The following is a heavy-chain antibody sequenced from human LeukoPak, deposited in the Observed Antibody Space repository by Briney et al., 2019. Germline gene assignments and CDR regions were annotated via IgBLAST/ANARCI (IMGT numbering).Heavy chain of an antibody. CDR1: GFTVSSNY. V-gene: IGHV3-53*01. J-gene: IGHJ4*02. Sequence: GGSLRLSCAASGFTVSSNYMSRVRQAPGKGLEWVSVIYSGGSTYYADSVKGRFTISRDNSKNTLYLQMNSLRAEDTAVYYCAREGYGEYYFDYWGQGTLVTVSS. D-gene: IGHD5-12*01. CDR3: AREGYGEYYFDY. CDR2: IYSGGST.